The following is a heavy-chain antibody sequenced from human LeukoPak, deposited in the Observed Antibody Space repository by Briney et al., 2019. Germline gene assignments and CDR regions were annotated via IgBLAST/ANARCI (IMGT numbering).Heavy chain of an antibody. CDR3: AKDYSNNGGFDY. Sequence: GGSLRLSCAASGFTVSSNYMSWVRQAPGKGLEWVAVISYDGSNKYYADSVKGRFTISRDNSKNTLYLQMNSLRAEDTAVYYCAKDYSNNGGFDYWGQGTLVTVSS. CDR1: GFTVSSNY. V-gene: IGHV3-30*18. CDR2: ISYDGSNK. D-gene: IGHD4-11*01. J-gene: IGHJ4*02.